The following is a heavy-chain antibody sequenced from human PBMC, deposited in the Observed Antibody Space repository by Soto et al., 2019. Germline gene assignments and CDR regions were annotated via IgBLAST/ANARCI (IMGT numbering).Heavy chain of an antibody. CDR1: GFTFSDSY. J-gene: IGHJ6*02. V-gene: IGHV3-11*01. Sequence: GSLRLSCAASGFTFSDSYMSWIRQAPGKGLEWISYITFSGNTVYYADSLKGRFTISRDNAKNSLYLQMNRLRAEDTAVYYCARVSWREKYGMDVWGQGTTVTVSS. CDR2: ITFSGNTV. CDR3: ARVSWREKYGMDV.